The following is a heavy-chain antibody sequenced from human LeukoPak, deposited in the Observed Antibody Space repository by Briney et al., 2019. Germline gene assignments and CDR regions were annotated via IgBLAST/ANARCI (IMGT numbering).Heavy chain of an antibody. J-gene: IGHJ5*02. CDR2: ICGISGSI. V-gene: IGHV3-9*01. CDR3: AKDIRRYYDSSGDNWFDP. CDR1: GFTFDGYV. D-gene: IGHD3-22*01. Sequence: GGSLRLSCAASGFTFDGYVMHWVRQAPGKGLEWVSGICGISGSIGYADSVKGRFTISRDNAKNSLYLQMNSLRAEDTALYYCAKDIRRYYDSSGDNWFDPWGQGTLVTVSS.